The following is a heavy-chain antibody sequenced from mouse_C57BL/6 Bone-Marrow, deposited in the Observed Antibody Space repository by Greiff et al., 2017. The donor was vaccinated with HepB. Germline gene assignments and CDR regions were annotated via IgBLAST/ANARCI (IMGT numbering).Heavy chain of an antibody. V-gene: IGHV1-15*01. D-gene: IGHD1-1*01. CDR2: IDPETGGT. Sequence: QVQLKQPGAELVRPGASVTLSCKASGYTFTDYEMHWVKQTPVHGLEWIGAIDPETGGTAYNQKFKGKAILTADKSSSTAYMELRSLTSEDSAVYYCTRPHTLREYFDYWGQGTTLTVSS. CDR3: TRPHTLREYFDY. J-gene: IGHJ2*01. CDR1: GYTFTDYE.